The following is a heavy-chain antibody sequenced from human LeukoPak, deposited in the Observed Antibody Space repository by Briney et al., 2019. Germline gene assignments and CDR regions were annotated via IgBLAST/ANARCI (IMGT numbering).Heavy chain of an antibody. J-gene: IGHJ4*02. D-gene: IGHD3-3*01. V-gene: IGHV3-23*01. Sequence: PGGSLRLSCAASGFTFSRYAMTWVRLAPGKGLEWVSGITGSGGSTYYADSVKGRFTISRDNSKNTLYLQMNSLRAEDTAVYYCAKDNDFWSGSFDYWGQGTLVTVSS. CDR2: ITGSGGST. CDR1: GFTFSRYA. CDR3: AKDNDFWSGSFDY.